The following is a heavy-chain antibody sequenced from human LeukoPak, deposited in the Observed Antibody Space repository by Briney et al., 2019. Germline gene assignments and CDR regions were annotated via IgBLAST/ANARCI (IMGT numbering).Heavy chain of an antibody. CDR3: ARGPEVGATKDYYYYGMDV. V-gene: IGHV4-34*01. CDR1: GGSFSGYY. D-gene: IGHD1-26*01. J-gene: IGHJ6*02. CDR2: INHSGST. Sequence: SETLSLTCAVSGGSFSGYYWSWIRQPPGKGLEWIGEINHSGSTNYNPSLKSRVTISVDTSKNQFSLKLSSVTAADTAVYYCARGPEVGATKDYYYYGMDVWGQGTTVTVSS.